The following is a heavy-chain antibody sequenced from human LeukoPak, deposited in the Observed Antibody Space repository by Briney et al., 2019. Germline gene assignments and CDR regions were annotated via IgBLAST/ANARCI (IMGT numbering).Heavy chain of an antibody. Sequence: SETLSLTCTVSGGSISSYYWSWIRQPAGKGLEWIGEINHSGSTNYNPSLKSRVTISVDTSKNQFSLKLSSVTAADTAVYYCARGFAGYSYGFDYWGQGTLVTVSS. CDR1: GGSISSYY. CDR3: ARGFAGYSYGFDY. V-gene: IGHV4-34*01. D-gene: IGHD5-18*01. CDR2: INHSGST. J-gene: IGHJ4*02.